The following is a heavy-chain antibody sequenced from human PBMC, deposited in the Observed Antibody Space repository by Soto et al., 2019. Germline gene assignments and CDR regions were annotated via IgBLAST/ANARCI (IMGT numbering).Heavy chain of an antibody. J-gene: IGHJ4*02. D-gene: IGHD6-13*01. CDR1: GGSLRSSNS. CDR2: IYHSGRT. Sequence: QVQLQESGPGLVKPSGTLSLTCAVSGGSLRSSNSWSWVRQPPGKGLAWIGEIYHSGRTTYHPSLKSRLNMAVESSRQQFSLKVSSVSAAGTAVYYGGGRAASGTNVHCWGQGTLVTGSS. V-gene: IGHV4-4*02. CDR3: GGRAASGTNVHC.